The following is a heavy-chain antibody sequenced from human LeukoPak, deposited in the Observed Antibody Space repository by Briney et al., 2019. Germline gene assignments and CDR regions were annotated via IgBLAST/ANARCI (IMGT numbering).Heavy chain of an antibody. CDR2: FDPEDGET. D-gene: IGHD3-22*01. V-gene: IGHV1-24*01. Sequence: ASVKFSCKVTGYTLTGLSMHWGRQAPGKGLVWMRDFDPEDGETIYAQKFQGRVTMTEDTSTDTAYMELSSLRSEDTAVYYCATGDAISSGYYWGPFDYWGQGTLVTVSS. CDR1: GYTLTGLS. CDR3: ATGDAISSGYYWGPFDY. J-gene: IGHJ4*02.